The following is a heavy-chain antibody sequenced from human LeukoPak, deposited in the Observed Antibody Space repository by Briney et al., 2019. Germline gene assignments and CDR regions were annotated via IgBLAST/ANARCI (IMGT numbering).Heavy chain of an antibody. CDR3: AADSPLIAVAGKELDY. Sequence: GGSLRLSRAASGFTFSSYSMNWVRQAPGKGLEWVSSISSSSSYIYYADSVKGRFTISRDNAKNSLYLQMNSLRAEDTAVYYCAADSPLIAVAGKELDYRGQGTLVTVSS. D-gene: IGHD6-19*01. V-gene: IGHV3-21*01. CDR2: ISSSSSYI. CDR1: GFTFSSYS. J-gene: IGHJ4*02.